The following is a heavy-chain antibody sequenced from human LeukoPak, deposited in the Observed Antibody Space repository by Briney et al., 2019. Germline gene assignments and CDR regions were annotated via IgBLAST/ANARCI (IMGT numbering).Heavy chain of an antibody. CDR2: IIPIFGTA. CDR3: ATDPREFGDY. J-gene: IGHJ4*02. D-gene: IGHD3-10*01. V-gene: IGHV1-69*05. CDR1: GGTFSSYA. Sequence: GASVKVSCKASGGTFSSYAISWVRQAPGQGLEWMGGIIPIFGTANYAQKFQGRVTITTDESTSTAYMELSTLRSEDTAVYYCATDPREFGDYWGQGTLVTVSS.